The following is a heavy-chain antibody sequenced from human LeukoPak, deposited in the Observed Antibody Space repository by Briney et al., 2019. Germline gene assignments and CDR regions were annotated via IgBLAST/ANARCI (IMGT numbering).Heavy chain of an antibody. CDR2: IYYSGST. CDR3: AREGNRGSGWYYYYGMDV. V-gene: IGHV4-30-4*01. CDR1: GGSISSGDYY. J-gene: IGHJ6*02. D-gene: IGHD6-19*01. Sequence: PSETLSLTCTVSGGSISSGDYYWSWIRQPPGKGLEWIGYIYYSGSTYYNPSLKSRVTISVDTSKNQFSLKLSSVTAADTAVYYCAREGNRGSGWYYYYGMDVWGQGTTVTVSS.